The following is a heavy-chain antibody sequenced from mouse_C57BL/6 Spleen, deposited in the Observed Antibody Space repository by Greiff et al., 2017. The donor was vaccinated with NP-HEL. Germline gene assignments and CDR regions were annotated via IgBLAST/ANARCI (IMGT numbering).Heavy chain of an antibody. D-gene: IGHD1-1*01. CDR3: ATVVATVEYYFDY. V-gene: IGHV1-50*01. J-gene: IGHJ2*01. CDR1: GYTFTSYW. Sequence: QVQLQQPGAELVKPGASVKLSCKASGYTFTSYWMQWVKQRPGQGLEWIGEIDPSDSYTNYNQKFKGKATLTVDTPSSTAYMQLSSLTSEDSAVYYGATVVATVEYYFDYWGQGTTLTVSS. CDR2: IDPSDSYT.